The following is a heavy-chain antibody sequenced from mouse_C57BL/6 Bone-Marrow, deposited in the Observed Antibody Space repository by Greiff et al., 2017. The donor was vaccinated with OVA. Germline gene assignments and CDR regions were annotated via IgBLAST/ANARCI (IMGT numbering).Heavy chain of an antibody. CDR2: IDPETGGT. J-gene: IGHJ1*03. CDR1: GYTFTDYE. V-gene: IGHV1-15*01. D-gene: IGHD3-3*01. CDR3: TSVGQLLWPRYFGV. Sequence: QVQLQQSGAELVRPGASVTLSCKASGYTFTDYEMHWVKQTPVHGLEWIGAIDPETGGTAYTQKFKGKAILTADKSSSTAYMEIRSLTSEDAAVYYCTSVGQLLWPRYFGVWGTGTTVTVSS.